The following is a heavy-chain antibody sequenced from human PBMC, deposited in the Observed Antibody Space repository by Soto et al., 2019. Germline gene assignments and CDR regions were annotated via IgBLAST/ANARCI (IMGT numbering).Heavy chain of an antibody. J-gene: IGHJ6*02. CDR1: GYSFTSYW. CDR2: IYPGDSDT. Sequence: EVQLVQSGAEVKKPGESLKISCKGSGYSFTSYWIGWVRQMPGKGLEWMGIIYPGDSDTRYSPSFQGQVTISADKSIGTAYLQWSSLKASDTAMYYCARYRGSGSYYSYYYYGMDVWGQGTTVTVSS. CDR3: ARYRGSGSYYSYYYYGMDV. D-gene: IGHD1-26*01. V-gene: IGHV5-51*01.